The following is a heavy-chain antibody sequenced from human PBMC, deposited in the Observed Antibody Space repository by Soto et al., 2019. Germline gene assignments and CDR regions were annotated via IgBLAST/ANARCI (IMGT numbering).Heavy chain of an antibody. CDR2: IWYDGTDN. Sequence: SLRLSCAASGFAFSRYGMHWVRQAPDKGLEWVAVIWYDGTDNYYADSVKGRFTISRDNSKNTLYLQVDSLRVDDTAVYYCAKDPSSSLDAMDVWGQGTTVTVSS. CDR1: GFAFSRYG. V-gene: IGHV3-33*06. D-gene: IGHD6-13*01. J-gene: IGHJ6*02. CDR3: AKDPSSSLDAMDV.